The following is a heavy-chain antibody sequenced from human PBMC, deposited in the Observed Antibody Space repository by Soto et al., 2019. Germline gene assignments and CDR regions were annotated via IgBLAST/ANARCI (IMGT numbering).Heavy chain of an antibody. Sequence: GVSVKVSCKASGYTFTSYYMHWVRQAPGQGLEWMGIINPSGGSTSYAQKFQGRVTMTRDTSTSTVYMELSSLRSEDTAVYYCARDPVEMATVIPGYYFDYWGQGTLVTVSS. CDR1: GYTFTSYY. CDR2: INPSGGST. D-gene: IGHD4-4*01. J-gene: IGHJ4*02. CDR3: ARDPVEMATVIPGYYFDY. V-gene: IGHV1-46*01.